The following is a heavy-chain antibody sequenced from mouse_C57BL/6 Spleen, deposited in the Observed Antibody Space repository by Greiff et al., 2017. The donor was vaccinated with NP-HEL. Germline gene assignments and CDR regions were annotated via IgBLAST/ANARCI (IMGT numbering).Heavy chain of an antibody. V-gene: IGHV1-69*01. CDR3: ARTPPYYAMDY. Sequence: QVQLQQPGAELVMPGASVKLSCKASGYTFTSYWMHWVKQRPGQGLEWIGEIDPSDSYTNYNQKFKGKSTLTVDKSSSTAYMQLSSLTSEDSAVYDCARTPPYYAMDYWGQGTAVTVSS. CDR1: GYTFTSYW. J-gene: IGHJ4*01. CDR2: IDPSDSYT.